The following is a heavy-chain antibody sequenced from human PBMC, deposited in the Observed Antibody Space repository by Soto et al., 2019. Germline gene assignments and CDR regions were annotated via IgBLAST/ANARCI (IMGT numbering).Heavy chain of an antibody. D-gene: IGHD6-6*01. CDR3: ARDLAYQSSSNWFDP. CDR1: GFTFSSFW. CDR2: IKSDGSST. Sequence: GGSLRLSCVVSGFTFSSFWMHWVRQAPGKGLVWVSRIKSDGSSTRYADSVKGRFTISRDNAKNTLYLQMNSLRAEDTAVYYCARDLAYQSSSNWFDPWGQGTLVTVSS. V-gene: IGHV3-74*01. J-gene: IGHJ5*02.